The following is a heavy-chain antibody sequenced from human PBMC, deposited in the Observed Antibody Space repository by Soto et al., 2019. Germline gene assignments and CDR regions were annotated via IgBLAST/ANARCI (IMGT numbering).Heavy chain of an antibody. D-gene: IGHD3-10*01. CDR1: CGSITTSSYN. CDR3: ARFYGNAFDV. Sequence: ETLSLTCSVSCGSITTSSYNWDWIRQPPGKGLEWIGTIYYDGSTSYNPSLRSQVTISVDTSKNHFALKVNSVTAADTAVYYCARFYGNAFDVWGRGTVVTVSS. V-gene: IGHV4-39*02. CDR2: IYYDGST. J-gene: IGHJ3*01.